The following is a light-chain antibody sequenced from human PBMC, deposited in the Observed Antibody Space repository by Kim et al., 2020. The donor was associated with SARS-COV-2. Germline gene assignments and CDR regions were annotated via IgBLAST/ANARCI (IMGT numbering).Light chain of an antibody. CDR1: HNVDII. J-gene: IGKJ4*01. V-gene: IGKV3-11*01. CDR3: QQRGSWPPALT. Sequence: PGQRGTLSRRAGHNVDIIVACYHQTPSQPPRLLICDAAIRAAGIPDRFSGSGSGTDFTLTIGSLAPEDFAVYYCQQRGSWPPALTFGGGTKVDIK. CDR2: DAA.